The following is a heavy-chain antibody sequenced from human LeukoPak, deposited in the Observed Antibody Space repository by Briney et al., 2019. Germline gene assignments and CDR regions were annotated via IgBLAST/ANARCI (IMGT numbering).Heavy chain of an antibody. CDR2: ISSSSSYI. V-gene: IGHV3-21*01. D-gene: IGHD6-13*01. CDR3: ARAVWVAAGGTGGNWFDP. J-gene: IGHJ5*02. CDR1: GFTFSSYA. Sequence: GGSLRLSCAASGFTFSSYAMNWVRQAPGKGLEWVSSISSSSSYIYYADSVKGRFTISRDNAKNSLYLQMNSLRAEDTAVYYCARAVWVAAGGTGGNWFDPSGQGTLVTVFS.